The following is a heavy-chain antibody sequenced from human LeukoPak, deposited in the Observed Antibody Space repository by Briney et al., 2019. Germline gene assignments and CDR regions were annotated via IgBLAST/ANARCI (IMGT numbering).Heavy chain of an antibody. J-gene: IGHJ4*02. CDR2: IIPILGIA. D-gene: IGHD3-9*01. CDR1: GYTFTGYY. CDR3: ASLDSSYYFDY. V-gene: IGHV1-69*02. Sequence: SVKVSCKASGYTFTGYYMHWVRQAPGQGLEWMGRIIPILGIANYAQKFQGRVTITADKSTSTAYMELSSLRSEDTAVYYCASLDSSYYFDYWGQGTLVTVSS.